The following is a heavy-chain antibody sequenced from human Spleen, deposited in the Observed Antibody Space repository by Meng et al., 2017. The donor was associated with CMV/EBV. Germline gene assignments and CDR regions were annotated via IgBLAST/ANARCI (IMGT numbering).Heavy chain of an antibody. D-gene: IGHD3-22*01. Sequence: GESLKISCAASGFTFSDYYMSWIRQAPGKGLEWVSYISSSGSTIYYADSVKGRFTISRDNAKNSLYLQMNSLRAEDTAVYYCARANYYDSSGYYGPIDYWGQGTLVTVSS. V-gene: IGHV3-11*01. CDR3: ARANYYDSSGYYGPIDY. CDR1: GFTFSDYY. J-gene: IGHJ4*02. CDR2: ISSSGSTI.